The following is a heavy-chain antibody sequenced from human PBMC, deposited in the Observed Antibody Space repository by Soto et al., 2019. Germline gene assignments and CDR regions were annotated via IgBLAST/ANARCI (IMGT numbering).Heavy chain of an antibody. CDR3: ARFVAAAGTLGV. D-gene: IGHD6-13*01. V-gene: IGHV4-34*01. CDR2: INHSGST. Sequence: SETLSLTCAVYGGSFSGYYWSWIRQPPGKGLEWIGEINHSGSTNYNPSLKSRVTISVDTSKNQFSLKLSSVTAADTAVYYCARFVAAAGTLGVWGKGTLVTVSS. CDR1: GGSFSGYY. J-gene: IGHJ4*02.